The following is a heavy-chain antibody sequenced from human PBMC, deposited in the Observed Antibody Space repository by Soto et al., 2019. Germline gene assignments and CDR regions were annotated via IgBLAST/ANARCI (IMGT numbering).Heavy chain of an antibody. D-gene: IGHD1-20*01. CDR1: GGSISSYY. J-gene: IGHJ4*02. CDR3: ARNDNWNYVY. V-gene: IGHV4-59*08. Sequence: SETLSLTCTVSGGSISSYYWSWIRQPPGKGLEWIGYIYYSGSTNYNPSLKSRVTISVDTSKNQFSLKLSSVTAADTAVYYCARNDNWNYVYWGQGTLVTVSS. CDR2: IYYSGST.